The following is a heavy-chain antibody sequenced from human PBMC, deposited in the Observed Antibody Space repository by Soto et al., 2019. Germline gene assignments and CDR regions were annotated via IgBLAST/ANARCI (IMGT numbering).Heavy chain of an antibody. D-gene: IGHD6-19*01. Sequence: ASVKVSCKASGYTFTSYGISWVRQAPGQGLEWMGWISAYNGNTNYAQKLQGRVTMTTDTYTSTAYMELRSLRSDDKAVYYCARSSIAVAGTLVDYWGQGTLVTVSS. CDR3: ARSSIAVAGTLVDY. CDR1: GYTFTSYG. V-gene: IGHV1-18*04. J-gene: IGHJ4*02. CDR2: ISAYNGNT.